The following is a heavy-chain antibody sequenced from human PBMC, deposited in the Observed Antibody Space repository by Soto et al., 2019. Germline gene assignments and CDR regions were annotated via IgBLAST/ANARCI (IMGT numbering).Heavy chain of an antibody. J-gene: IGHJ4*02. CDR3: ARDLRGTGYFFLDY. CDR1: GGSISSGVYF. CDR2: ISYSGST. V-gene: IGHV4-31*03. Sequence: PSETLSLTCTVSGGSISSGVYFWTWIRQHPVKGLEWIGYISYSGSTYYNPSLKSRTTLSVDTSKNQFSLKLNSVTAADTAVYYCARDLRGTGYFFLDYWGQGTLGTVSS. D-gene: IGHD3-9*01.